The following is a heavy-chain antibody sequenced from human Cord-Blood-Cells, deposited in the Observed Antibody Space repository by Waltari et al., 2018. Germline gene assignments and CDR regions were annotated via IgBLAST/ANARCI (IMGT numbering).Heavy chain of an antibody. Sequence: EVQLLESGGGLVQPGGSLRLSCAASGFTFSSYAMSWVRQAPGKGLEWVSAISGMGGSTYYADSVKGRFTISRDNSKNTLYLQMNSLRAEDTAVYYCAKVSPPYCTNGVCYAFDIWGQGTMVTVSS. CDR3: AKVSPPYCTNGVCYAFDI. V-gene: IGHV3-23*01. J-gene: IGHJ3*02. CDR1: GFTFSSYA. CDR2: ISGMGGST. D-gene: IGHD2-8*01.